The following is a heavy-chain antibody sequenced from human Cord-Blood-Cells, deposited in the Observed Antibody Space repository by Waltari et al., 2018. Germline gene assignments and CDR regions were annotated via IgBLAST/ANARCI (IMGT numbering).Heavy chain of an antibody. J-gene: IGHJ4*02. CDR3: ARVGAYCSGGSCYSDY. CDR2: IYHSGST. D-gene: IGHD2-15*01. CDR1: GYSISCGYY. V-gene: IGHV4-38-2*01. Sequence: QVQLQESGPGLVKPSETLSLTCAVSGYSISCGYYWGWIRQPPGKGLEWIGSIYHSGSTYYNPSLKSRVTISVDTSKNQFSLKLSSVTAADTAVYYCARVGAYCSGGSCYSDYWGQGTLVTVSS.